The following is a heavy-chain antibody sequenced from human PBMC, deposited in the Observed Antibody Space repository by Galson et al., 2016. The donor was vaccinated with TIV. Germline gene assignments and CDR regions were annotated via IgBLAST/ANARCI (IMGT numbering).Heavy chain of an antibody. CDR1: GFSLSTSAVG. J-gene: IGHJ4*02. CDR3: AHSIAARPIFHD. V-gene: IGHV2-5*02. Sequence: PALVKPTQTLTLTCTFSGFSLSTSAVGVGWIRQPPGKALEWLALIYWDDEKHYSPALRSRLTITKDTLKNPVVLTMTALDPVDTATYYCAHSIAARPIFHDWGRGTQVAVST. D-gene: IGHD6-6*01. CDR2: IYWDDEK.